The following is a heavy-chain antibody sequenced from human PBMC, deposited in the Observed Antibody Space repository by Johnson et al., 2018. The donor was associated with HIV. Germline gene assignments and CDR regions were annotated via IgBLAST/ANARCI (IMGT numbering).Heavy chain of an antibody. Sequence: QMLLVESGGGVVQPGRSLRLSCAASGFTFSSYAMHWVRQAPGKGLEWVAIISYDGNNKYYADSVKGRFTISRDNSKTTLFLQLNSLRAEDTAVFYWAKEYYYDSSGFPDAFDIGGQGTMVTVSS. CDR3: AKEYYYDSSGFPDAFDI. CDR1: GFTFSSYA. J-gene: IGHJ3*02. CDR2: ISYDGNNK. V-gene: IGHV3-30-3*01. D-gene: IGHD3-22*01.